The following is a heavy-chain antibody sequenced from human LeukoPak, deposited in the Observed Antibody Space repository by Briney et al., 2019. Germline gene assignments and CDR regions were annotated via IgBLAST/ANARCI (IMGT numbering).Heavy chain of an antibody. CDR2: MKQSGTP. CDR1: GGSFSAFH. J-gene: IGHJ4*02. D-gene: IGHD3-10*01. CDR3: ASRPFLYGFRTYFDN. V-gene: IGHV4-34*01. Sequence: SETLSLACAVYGGSFSAFHWNWIRQSPAKGLEWLGEMKQSGTPRYNPSLQSRVTISVDKSKNQFSLNVRSVTAADTAVYYCASRPFLYGFRTYFDNWAQGTLVTVSS.